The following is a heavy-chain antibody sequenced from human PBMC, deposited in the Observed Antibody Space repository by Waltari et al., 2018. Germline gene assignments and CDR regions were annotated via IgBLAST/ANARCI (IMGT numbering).Heavy chain of an antibody. CDR2: IIPILGIA. Sequence: QVQLVQSGAEVKKPGSSVKVSCKASGGTFSSYAISWVRQAPGQGLEWMGGIIPILGIANYAQKFQGRVTITADESTSTAYMELSSLRSEDTAVYYCARVDSSGWSGAIHWYFDLWGRGTLVTVSS. D-gene: IGHD6-19*01. J-gene: IGHJ2*01. CDR3: ARVDSSGWSGAIHWYFDL. V-gene: IGHV1-69*04. CDR1: GGTFSSYA.